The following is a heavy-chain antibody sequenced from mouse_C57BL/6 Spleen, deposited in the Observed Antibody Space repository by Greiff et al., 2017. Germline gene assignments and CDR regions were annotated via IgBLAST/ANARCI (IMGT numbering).Heavy chain of an antibody. CDR1: GYTFTSYW. CDR2: IHPNSGSN. D-gene: IGHD1-1*01. CDR3: ARGNSITTVVENYCDY. V-gene: IGHV1-64*01. J-gene: IGHJ2*01. Sequence: VQLQQPGAELVKPGASVTLSCKASGYTFTSYWMHWVKQRPGQGLEWLGMIHPNSGSNNYNEKFKSKATLTVDKSSSTAYMQLSSLTSEDSAFYYCARGNSITTVVENYCDYWGQGTTLTVSS.